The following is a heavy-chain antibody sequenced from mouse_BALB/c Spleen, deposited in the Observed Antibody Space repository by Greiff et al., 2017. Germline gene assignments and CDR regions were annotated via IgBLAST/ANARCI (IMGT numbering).Heavy chain of an antibody. CDR2: ISNGGGST. CDR1: GFTFSSYT. V-gene: IGHV5-12-2*01. D-gene: IGHD2-2*01. CDR3: ARQDYGFYAMDY. Sequence: EVKVVESGGGLVQPGGSLKLSCAASGFTFSSYTMSWVRQTPEKRLEWVAYISNGGGSTYYPDTVKGRFTISRDNAKNTLYLQMSSLKSEDTAMYYCARQDYGFYAMDYWGQGTSVTVSS. J-gene: IGHJ4*01.